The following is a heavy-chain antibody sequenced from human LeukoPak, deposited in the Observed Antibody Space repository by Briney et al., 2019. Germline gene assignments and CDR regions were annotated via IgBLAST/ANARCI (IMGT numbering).Heavy chain of an antibody. D-gene: IGHD3-22*01. CDR2: ISCSGGST. CDR1: GFTFSSYA. V-gene: IGHV3-23*01. CDR3: AKSSRCYDSSGLEGY. Sequence: GGSLRLSCAASGFTFSSYAMSWVRQAPGKGLEGCSAISCSGGSTYYAESVKARFPISRHNSKNTLYLQMNSLRAEETAVYYCAKSSRCYDSSGLEGYWGQGTLVTVSS. J-gene: IGHJ4*02.